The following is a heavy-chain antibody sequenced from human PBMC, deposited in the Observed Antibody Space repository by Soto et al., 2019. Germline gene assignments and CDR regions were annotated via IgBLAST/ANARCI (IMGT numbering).Heavy chain of an antibody. CDR1: GFTFSDYY. J-gene: IGHJ4*02. V-gene: IGHV3-11*06. Sequence: GGSLRLSCAASGFTFSDYYMSWIRQAPGKGLEWVSYISSSSSYTNYADSVKGRFTISRDNAKNSLYLQMNSLRAEDTAVYYCARDLGDWYYYDSSGYYPPDYWGQGTLVTVSS. CDR2: ISSSSSYT. CDR3: ARDLGDWYYYDSSGYYPPDY. D-gene: IGHD3-22*01.